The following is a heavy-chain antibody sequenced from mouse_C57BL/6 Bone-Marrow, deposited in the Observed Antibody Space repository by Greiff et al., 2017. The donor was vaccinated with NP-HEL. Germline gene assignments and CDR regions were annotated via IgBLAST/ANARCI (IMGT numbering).Heavy chain of an antibody. CDR1: GFTFSSYA. J-gene: IGHJ2*01. Sequence: EVHLVESGEGLVKPGGSLKLSCAASGFTFSSYAMSWVRQTPEKRLEWVAYISSGGDYIYYADTVKGRFTISRDNARNTLYLQMSSLKSEDTAMYYCTRVHGSSPYYFDYWGQGTTLTVSS. V-gene: IGHV5-9-1*02. D-gene: IGHD1-1*01. CDR2: ISSGGDYI. CDR3: TRVHGSSPYYFDY.